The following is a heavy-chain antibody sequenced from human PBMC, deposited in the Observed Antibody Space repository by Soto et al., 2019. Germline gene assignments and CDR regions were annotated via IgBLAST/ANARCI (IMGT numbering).Heavy chain of an antibody. J-gene: IGHJ5*02. CDR3: AKDNALNP. Sequence: QVQLVESGGGVVQPGRSLRLSCAASGFTFSNYGMHWVRQAPGKGLEWVAVISYDGGNQNYADSVKGRFIISRDNSKNTLYLQMNSLRPEDTAMYYCAKDNALNPWGQGTLVTVSS. CDR1: GFTFSNYG. V-gene: IGHV3-30*18. CDR2: ISYDGGNQ.